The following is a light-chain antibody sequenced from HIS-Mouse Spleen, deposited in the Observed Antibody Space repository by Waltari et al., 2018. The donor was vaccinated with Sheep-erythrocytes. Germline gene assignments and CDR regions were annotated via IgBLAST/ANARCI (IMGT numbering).Light chain of an antibody. V-gene: IGKV1-39*01. CDR3: QQSYSTPQFT. CDR1: QSISSY. J-gene: IGKJ3*01. CDR2: AAS. Sequence: DIQMTQSPSSLSASGGDRVTITCRASQSISSYLNWYQHKPGKAPKLLIYAASSLQRGVPSRFSGSGSGTDFTLTISSLQPEDFATYYCQQSYSTPQFTFGPGTKVDIK.